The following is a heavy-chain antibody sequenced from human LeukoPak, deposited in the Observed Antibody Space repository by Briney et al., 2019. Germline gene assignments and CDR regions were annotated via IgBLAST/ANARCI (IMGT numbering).Heavy chain of an antibody. CDR2: IYTSGST. V-gene: IGHV4-4*07. J-gene: IGHJ4*02. CDR1: GGSISSYY. D-gene: IGHD6-25*01. CDR3: ARVRARGSAPDY. Sequence: SETLSLTCTVSGGSISSYYWSWIRQPAGKGLEWIGRIYTSGSTNYNPSLNSRITMSVDTSKNQFSLKLSSVTAADTAVYYCARVRARGSAPDYWGQGTLVTVSS.